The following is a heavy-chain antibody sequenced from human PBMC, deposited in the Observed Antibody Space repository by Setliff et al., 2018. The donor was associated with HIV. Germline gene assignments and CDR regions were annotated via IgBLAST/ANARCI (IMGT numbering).Heavy chain of an antibody. CDR1: GDSINRGYY. CDR2: IYKSGST. J-gene: IGHJ4*02. CDR3: ARQHPLLEWLPLHFDQ. D-gene: IGHD3-3*01. V-gene: IGHV4-38-2*01. Sequence: PSETLSLTCAVSGDSINRGYYWAWIRQPPGKGPEWIGSIYKSGSTYHNPSLKSRVTIPVNLSKNHFALKLTSVTAADTAVYYCARQHPLLEWLPLHFDQWGQGTLVTVS.